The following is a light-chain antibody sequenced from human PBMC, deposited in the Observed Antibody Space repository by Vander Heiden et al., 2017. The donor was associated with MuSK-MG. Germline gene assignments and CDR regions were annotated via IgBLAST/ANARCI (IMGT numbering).Light chain of an antibody. CDR2: DVS. V-gene: IGLV2-14*01. Sequence: QSALTQPASVSGSPGQSITISCTGTSSDVGGYNYVSWYQQHPGKAPKLMIYDVSKRPAGVANRFSGSKSGNTASLTISGLQEEDEADYYCSSYTSSSHVVFGGGTKRTVL. CDR1: SSDVGGYNY. CDR3: SSYTSSSHVV. J-gene: IGLJ2*01.